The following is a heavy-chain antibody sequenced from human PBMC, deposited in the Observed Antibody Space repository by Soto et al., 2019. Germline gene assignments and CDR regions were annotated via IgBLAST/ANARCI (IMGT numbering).Heavy chain of an antibody. Sequence: SETLSLTCTVSGGSISSYYWSWIRQPPGKGLEWIGYIYYSGSTNYNPSLKSRVTISVDTSKNQFSLKLSSVTAADTAVYYCARHDGAYCGGDCYPNWFDPWGQGTLVTVSS. CDR1: GGSISSYY. D-gene: IGHD2-21*02. CDR2: IYYSGST. CDR3: ARHDGAYCGGDCYPNWFDP. V-gene: IGHV4-59*08. J-gene: IGHJ5*02.